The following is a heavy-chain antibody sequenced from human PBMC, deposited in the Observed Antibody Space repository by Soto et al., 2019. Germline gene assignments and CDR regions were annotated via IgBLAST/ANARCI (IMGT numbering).Heavy chain of an antibody. CDR1: GFTFGDYG. Sequence: SGGSLRLSCTASGFTFGDYGMSWVRQAPGKGLEWVGFIRKKAYGGTTEYAASVKGRFTISRDDSKSIAYLQMSSLKTEDTAVYYCTSCTAPDYYYYGMDVWGQGTTVTVSS. V-gene: IGHV3-49*04. CDR3: TSCTAPDYYYYGMDV. CDR2: IRKKAYGGTT. D-gene: IGHD2-8*01. J-gene: IGHJ6*02.